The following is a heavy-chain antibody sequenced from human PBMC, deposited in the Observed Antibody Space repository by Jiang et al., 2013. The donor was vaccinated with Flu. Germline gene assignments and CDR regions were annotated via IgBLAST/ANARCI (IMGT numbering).Heavy chain of an antibody. CDR2: IIPIFGRA. CDR1: GGTFSRSA. V-gene: IGHV1-69*01. D-gene: IGHD1-7*01. CDR3: ARSELPGNDAFDI. J-gene: IGHJ3*02. Sequence: SGAEVKVSCKTSGGTFSRSAISWVRQAPGQGLEWLGGIIPIFGRANYAQNFRGRVTLTADESTNTAYMEVTSLRFEDTAVYYCARSELPGNDAFDIWGQGTMVTVSS.